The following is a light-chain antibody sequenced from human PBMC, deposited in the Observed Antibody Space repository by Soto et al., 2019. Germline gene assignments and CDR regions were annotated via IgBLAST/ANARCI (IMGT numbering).Light chain of an antibody. Sequence: EIVLMQSPGTLSLSPGERATLSCRASQTMRRAYVAWYQQKPGQAPRLLIYAASCRATGISDKFSGSGSGTDFSLTISRLEPEDSAVYYCHQYHSPPQTFGQGTKVDIK. CDR2: AAS. CDR3: HQYHSPPQT. CDR1: QTMRRAY. V-gene: IGKV3-20*01. J-gene: IGKJ2*01.